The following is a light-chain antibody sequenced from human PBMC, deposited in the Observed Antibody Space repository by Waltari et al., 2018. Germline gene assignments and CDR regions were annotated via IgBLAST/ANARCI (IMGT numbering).Light chain of an antibody. V-gene: IGLV1-40*01. J-gene: IGLJ3*02. CDR1: SSNIGAGYD. CDR3: QSYDSSLSGQGV. Sequence: QSVLTQPPSVSGAPGQRVTISCTGSSSNIGAGYDVHWYQQLPGTAPKLLIYGTNNLPSGVPDRFSGAASGSSSSLAISGLQAEDEADYYCQSYDSSLSGQGVFGGGTKLTVL. CDR2: GTN.